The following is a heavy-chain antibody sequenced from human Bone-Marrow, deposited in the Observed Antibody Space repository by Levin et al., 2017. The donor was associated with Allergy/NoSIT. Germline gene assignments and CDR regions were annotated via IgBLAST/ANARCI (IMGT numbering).Heavy chain of an antibody. CDR2: ISGSGGST. CDR3: AKEGVYYGSGSYSHYYFDY. Sequence: GESLKISCAASGFTFSSYAMSWVRQAPGKGPEWVSAISGSGGSTYYADSVKGRFTISRDNSKNTLYLQMNSLRAEDTAVYYCAKEGVYYGSGSYSHYYFDYWGQGTLVTVSS. CDR1: GFTFSSYA. D-gene: IGHD3-10*01. V-gene: IGHV3-23*01. J-gene: IGHJ4*02.